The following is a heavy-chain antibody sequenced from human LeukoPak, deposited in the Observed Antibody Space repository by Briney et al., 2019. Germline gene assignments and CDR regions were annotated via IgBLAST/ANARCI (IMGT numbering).Heavy chain of an antibody. D-gene: IGHD1-26*01. J-gene: IGHJ4*02. CDR2: ISYDGSNK. CDR1: GFTFDDYA. CDR3: AKGHSGSYRTFDY. Sequence: PGGSLRLSCAASGFTFDDYAMHWVRQAPGKGLEWVAVISYDGSNKYYADSVKGRFTISRDNSKNTLYLQMNSLRAEDTAVYYCAKGHSGSYRTFDYWGQGTLVTVSS. V-gene: IGHV3-30*18.